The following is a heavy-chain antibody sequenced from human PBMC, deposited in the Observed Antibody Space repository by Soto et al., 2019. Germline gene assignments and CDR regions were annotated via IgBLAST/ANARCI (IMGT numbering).Heavy chain of an antibody. V-gene: IGHV3-23*01. CDR2: ILVRGST. CDR1: GFTCSSYD. J-gene: IGHJ3*02. Sequence: GGSLRLSCAASGFTCSSYDMSWVRQAPGKGLEWVSTILVRGSTHYPDSVKGRFTISRDNSKNMVFLQMDSLTAGDTAVYYCAKATATGGGAFDICGQGTMVTVSS. D-gene: IGHD2-8*02. CDR3: AKATATGGGAFDI.